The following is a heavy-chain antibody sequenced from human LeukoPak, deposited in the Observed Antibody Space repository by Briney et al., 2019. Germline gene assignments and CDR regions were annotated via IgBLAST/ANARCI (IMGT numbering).Heavy chain of an antibody. Sequence: GGSLRLSCAASGFTFSSYGMHWVRQAPGEGVEWVAVISYDGSNKYYADSVKGRFTISRDNSKNTLYLQMNSLRAEDTAVYYCAKVGGQQLENLDYWGQGTLVTVSS. V-gene: IGHV3-30*18. CDR2: ISYDGSNK. D-gene: IGHD6-13*01. J-gene: IGHJ4*02. CDR1: GFTFSSYG. CDR3: AKVGGQQLENLDY.